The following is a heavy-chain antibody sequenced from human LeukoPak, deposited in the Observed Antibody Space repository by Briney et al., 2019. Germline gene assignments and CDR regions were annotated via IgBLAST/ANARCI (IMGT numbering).Heavy chain of an antibody. V-gene: IGHV3-48*03. D-gene: IGHD6-19*01. CDR1: GFTFSSYE. CDR2: ISSSGNTI. Sequence: GGSLRLSCAASGFTFSSYEMIWVRQAPGKGLEWVSYISSSGNTIYYADSVKGRFTISRDNAKNSLYLQMNSLRDEDTAVYYCARGKYSSGWYWFDPWGQGTLVTVSS. J-gene: IGHJ5*02. CDR3: ARGKYSSGWYWFDP.